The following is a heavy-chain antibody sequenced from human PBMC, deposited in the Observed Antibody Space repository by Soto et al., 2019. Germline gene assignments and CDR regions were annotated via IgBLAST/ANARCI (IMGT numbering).Heavy chain of an antibody. CDR3: TRGGDPYKTGH. CDR2: IYSSGST. D-gene: IGHD2-21*01. J-gene: IGHJ4*02. Sequence: PSETLSLTCTASGASMSTYYWNWIRQPPGKGLESIGYIYSSGSTNYNPSLKGRVTMSVDTSKNQFSLKLTSVNTADTAIYYCTRGGDPYKTGHWGQGTLVTVS. CDR1: GASMSTYY. V-gene: IGHV4-59*01.